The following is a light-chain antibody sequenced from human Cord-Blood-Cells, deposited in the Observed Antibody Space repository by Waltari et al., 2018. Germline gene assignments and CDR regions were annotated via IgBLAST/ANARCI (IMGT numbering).Light chain of an antibody. CDR2: AAS. CDR3: QQSYSTPWM. J-gene: IGKJ1*01. Sequence: DIQMTQSPSSLSASVGDGVTITCRASQSISSYLNWYQQKPGKAPKLLIYAASSLQSGVPSRFSGSGSGTDFTLTISSLQPEDFATYYCQQSYSTPWMFGQGTKVEIK. CDR1: QSISSY. V-gene: IGKV1-39*01.